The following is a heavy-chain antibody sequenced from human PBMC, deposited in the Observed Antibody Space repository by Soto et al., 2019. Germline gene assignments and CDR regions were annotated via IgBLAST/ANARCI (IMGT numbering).Heavy chain of an antibody. CDR3: VRRAITATTKWGAFDV. V-gene: IGHV3-23*01. D-gene: IGHD1-20*01. CDR2: ISPGADVS. CDR1: GFTFSSLV. J-gene: IGHJ3*01. Sequence: EVQLLESGGGLVQPGGSLRLSCAASGFTFSSLVMNWVRQAPGKGLEWVSTISPGADVSHYTDSVKGRFTISRDNSRRTLHLQMDSLRVEDAAVYFCVRRAITATTKWGAFDVWGQGTAVTVSS.